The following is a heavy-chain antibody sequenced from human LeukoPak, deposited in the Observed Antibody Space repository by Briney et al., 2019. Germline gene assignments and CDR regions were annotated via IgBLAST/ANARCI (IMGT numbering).Heavy chain of an antibody. J-gene: IGHJ3*02. D-gene: IGHD3-22*01. CDR3: ARVGSGYYHAYDAFDI. Sequence: GGSLRLSCAASGFTFSSYCMHWVRQAPGKGLEWVANIKQDGSEKYYVDSVKGRFTISRDNAKNSLYLQMNSLRAEDTAVYYCARVGSGYYHAYDAFDIWGQGTMVTVSS. CDR1: GFTFSSYC. CDR2: IKQDGSEK. V-gene: IGHV3-7*01.